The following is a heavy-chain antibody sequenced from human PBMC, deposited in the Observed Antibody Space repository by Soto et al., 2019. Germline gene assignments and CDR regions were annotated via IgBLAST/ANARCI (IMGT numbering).Heavy chain of an antibody. CDR3: ANARGSGSYFNPSDAVDF. CDR1: GFTFSSYA. J-gene: IGHJ3*01. Sequence: EVQLLDSGGGLVQPGGSLRLSCAASGFTFSSYAMRWVRQAPGKGLEWVSSISGSGGGTYYADSVKGRFTISRENSKNTLSLQMNCLRAEDTAVYYCANARGSGSYFNPSDAVDFGGQWTMVTVSS. CDR2: ISGSGGGT. V-gene: IGHV3-23*01. D-gene: IGHD3-10*01.